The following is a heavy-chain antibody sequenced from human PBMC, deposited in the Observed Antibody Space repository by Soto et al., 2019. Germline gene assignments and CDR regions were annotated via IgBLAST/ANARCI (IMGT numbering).Heavy chain of an antibody. J-gene: IGHJ6*02. Sequence: QVQLVQSGAEVKKPGASVKVSCKASGYTFTSYVISWVRQAPGQGLEWMGWISAYNGNTNYAQKLQGRVTMTTGTATSTAYVELRSLRSDDTAVYYCASYREQLVLYGMDVWGQGTTVTVSS. CDR3: ASYREQLVLYGMDV. D-gene: IGHD6-13*01. CDR1: GYTFTSYV. CDR2: ISAYNGNT. V-gene: IGHV1-18*01.